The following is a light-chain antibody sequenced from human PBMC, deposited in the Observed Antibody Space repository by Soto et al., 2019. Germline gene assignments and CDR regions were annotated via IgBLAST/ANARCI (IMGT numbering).Light chain of an antibody. CDR1: SSNIGAGYD. CDR3: QSYDSSLSGVV. Sequence: QYVLTQPPSVSGAPGQRVTISCTGSSSNIGAGYDVHWYQQLPGTAPKLLIYGNSNRPSVVPDRFSGSKSGTSASLAITGLQAEDEADYYCQSYDSSLSGVVFGGGTKLTVL. CDR2: GNS. V-gene: IGLV1-40*01. J-gene: IGLJ2*01.